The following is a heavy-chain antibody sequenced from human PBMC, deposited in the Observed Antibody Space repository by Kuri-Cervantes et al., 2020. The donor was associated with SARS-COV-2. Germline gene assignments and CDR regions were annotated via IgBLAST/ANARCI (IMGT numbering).Heavy chain of an antibody. CDR2: IYHSGST. CDR3: VRHPPIAVADYYFDY. J-gene: IGHJ4*02. V-gene: IGHV4-59*08. Sequence: ESLKISCTVSDGSISNYYWSWIRQPPGKGLEWIGYIYHSGSTYYNPSLQSRATISIDTSKNQFSLRLSSVTAADTAVYYCVRHPPIAVADYYFDYWGQGALVTVSS. D-gene: IGHD6-19*01. CDR1: DGSISNYY.